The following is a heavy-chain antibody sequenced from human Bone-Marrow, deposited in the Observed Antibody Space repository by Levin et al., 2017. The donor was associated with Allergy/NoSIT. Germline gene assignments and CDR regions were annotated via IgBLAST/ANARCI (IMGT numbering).Heavy chain of an antibody. Sequence: GESLKISCKPSGYTFTSYYIHWVRQAPGQGLEWMGIINPSGGTTSYAQKFQGRVTMTSDTSTSTVYMELSSLRSEDTAWYYCARIGFRSRWFDPDYWGQGSLVTVSS. CDR2: INPSGGTT. CDR1: GYTFTSYY. V-gene: IGHV1-46*01. D-gene: IGHD6-13*01. CDR3: ARIGFRSRWFDPDY. J-gene: IGHJ4*02.